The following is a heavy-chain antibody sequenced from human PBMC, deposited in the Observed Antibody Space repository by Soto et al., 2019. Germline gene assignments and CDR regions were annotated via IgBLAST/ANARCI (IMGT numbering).Heavy chain of an antibody. CDR2: IYYSGST. Sequence: QVQLQESGPGRVKPSQTLSLTCTVSGGSISSGGYYWSWIRQHPGKGLEWIGYIYYSGSTYYNPSLKSRVTISVDTSKNQFSLKLSSVTAADTAVYYCARDNPSAILTGYYYYGMDVWGQGTTVTVSS. D-gene: IGHD3-9*01. V-gene: IGHV4-31*03. CDR1: GGSISSGGYY. J-gene: IGHJ6*02. CDR3: ARDNPSAILTGYYYYGMDV.